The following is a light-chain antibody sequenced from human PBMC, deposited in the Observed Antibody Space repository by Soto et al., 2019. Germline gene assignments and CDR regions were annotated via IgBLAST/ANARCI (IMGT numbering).Light chain of an antibody. Sequence: IVLMQSPDTLSLSPGERATLSCRASRSVGNNLAWYQQKPGQAPRLLIYDASKRATGTPYRFSGSGSGTDFTLTISSLEIEDLAVYYCQHRSNWPSWTFGAGTKVDI. CDR3: QHRSNWPSWT. J-gene: IGKJ1*01. V-gene: IGKV3-11*01. CDR1: RSVGNN. CDR2: DAS.